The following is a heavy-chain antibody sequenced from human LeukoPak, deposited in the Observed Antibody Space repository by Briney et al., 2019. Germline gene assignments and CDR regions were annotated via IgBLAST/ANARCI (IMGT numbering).Heavy chain of an antibody. D-gene: IGHD6-6*01. V-gene: IGHV4-59*01. CDR3: ASGPSYSSSSDYYYYYMDV. CDR2: IYYSGST. J-gene: IGHJ6*03. CDR1: GGSLSSYY. Sequence: SETLSLTCTVSGGSLSSYYWSWIRQPPGKGLEWIGYIYYSGSTNYNPSLKSRVTISVDTSKNQFSLKLSSVTAADTAVYYCASGPSYSSSSDYYYYYMDVWGKGTTVTVSS.